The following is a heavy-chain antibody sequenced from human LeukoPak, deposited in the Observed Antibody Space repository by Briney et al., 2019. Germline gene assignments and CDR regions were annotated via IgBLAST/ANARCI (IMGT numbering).Heavy chain of an antibody. CDR1: GGSFSGYY. D-gene: IGHD3-16*02. CDR2: INHSGST. J-gene: IGHJ5*02. V-gene: IGHV4-34*01. Sequence: SETLSLTCAVYGGSFSGYYWSWIRQPPGKGLEWIGEINHSGSTNYNPSLKSRVIISVDTSKNQFSLKLSSVTAADTAVYYCASRLRLGELSTWGQGTLVTVSS. CDR3: ASRLRLGELST.